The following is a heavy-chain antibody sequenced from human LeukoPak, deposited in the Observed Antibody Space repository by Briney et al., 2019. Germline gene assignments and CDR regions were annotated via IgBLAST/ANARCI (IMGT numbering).Heavy chain of an antibody. CDR2: IYYSGST. Sequence: SETLSLTCTVSGGSISSYYWSWIRQPPGKGLEWIGYIYYSGSTNYNPSLKSRVTISVDTSKNQFSLKLSSVTAADTAVYYCASSWPPYSSSYLRYYYYGMDVWGQGTTVTVSS. J-gene: IGHJ6*02. CDR1: GGSISSYY. V-gene: IGHV4-59*12. D-gene: IGHD6-6*01. CDR3: ASSWPPYSSSYLRYYYYGMDV.